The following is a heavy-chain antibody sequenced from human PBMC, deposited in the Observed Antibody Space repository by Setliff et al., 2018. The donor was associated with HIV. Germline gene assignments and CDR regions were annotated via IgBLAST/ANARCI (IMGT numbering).Heavy chain of an antibody. CDR3: ARDIQWRNFYHYMDV. CDR1: GVSVRNFY. V-gene: IGHV4-4*07. CDR2: FYVSGNT. Sequence: SETLSLTCNVSGVSVRNFYWSWLRQTAGKGLEWIGRFYVSGNTNSNPSLKSRVTMSLDRAKNQVSLELDSVTAADTAVYFCARDIQWRNFYHYMDVWGTGATVTVSS. J-gene: IGHJ6*03. D-gene: IGHD6-19*01.